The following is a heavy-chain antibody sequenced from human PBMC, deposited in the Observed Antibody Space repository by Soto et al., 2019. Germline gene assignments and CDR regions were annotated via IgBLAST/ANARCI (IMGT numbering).Heavy chain of an antibody. CDR1: DFTISNAW. D-gene: IGHD2-15*01. J-gene: IGHJ6*02. CDR2: IKTKTEGGAT. CDR3: TTGSVEGV. Sequence: EVQLVESGGGLVKPGGSLRLPCAASDFTISNAWMNWVRQAPGKGLEWVGRIKTKTEGGATDYAAPLQGRFTISRDDSKNPLFLQMNGLKTEDTAVYYCTTGSVEGVWGQGATVTVSS. V-gene: IGHV3-15*07.